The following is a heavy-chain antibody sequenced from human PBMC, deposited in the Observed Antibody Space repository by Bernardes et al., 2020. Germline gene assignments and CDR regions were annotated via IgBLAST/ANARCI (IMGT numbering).Heavy chain of an antibody. V-gene: IGHV1-2*06. J-gene: IGHJ4*02. Sequence: ASVKVSCKASGYTFTGYYMHWVRQAPGQGLEWMGRINPNSGGTNYAQKFQGRVTMTRDTSISTAYMELSRLRSDDTAVYYFARGGLAGIAAALFYWGQGTLVTVSS. CDR3: ARGGLAGIAAALFY. CDR2: INPNSGGT. CDR1: GYTFTGYY. D-gene: IGHD6-13*01.